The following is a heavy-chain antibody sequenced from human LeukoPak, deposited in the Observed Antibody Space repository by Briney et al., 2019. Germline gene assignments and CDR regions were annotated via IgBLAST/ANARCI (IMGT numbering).Heavy chain of an antibody. CDR3: ARRDRGGNTLEWF. J-gene: IGHJ4*02. V-gene: IGHV3-21*01. CDR2: ISNSGDYI. CDR1: GFTFDDYA. D-gene: IGHD3-3*01. Sequence: PGGSLRLSCAASGFTFDDYAMHWVRQAPGKGLEWVSGISNSGDYIWYADSLKGRFTISRDNAKNSLFLQMTSLRDEDTAVYYCARRDRGGNTLEWFGGQGTLVTVSS.